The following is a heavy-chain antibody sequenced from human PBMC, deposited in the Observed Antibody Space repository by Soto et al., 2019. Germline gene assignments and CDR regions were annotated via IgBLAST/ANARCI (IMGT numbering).Heavy chain of an antibody. Sequence: SETLSLTCTVSGGSITTGGYYWSWIRQLPGKGLEWIGHRYYSESTYYNPSLKSRVSISLDTSKNQFTLKLSFVNASDTAMYSCARTKCSGGSCYSWPLDYWGQGTPVTVSS. CDR2: RYYSEST. CDR3: ARTKCSGGSCYSWPLDY. CDR1: GGSITTGGYY. V-gene: IGHV4-31*03. J-gene: IGHJ4*02. D-gene: IGHD2-15*01.